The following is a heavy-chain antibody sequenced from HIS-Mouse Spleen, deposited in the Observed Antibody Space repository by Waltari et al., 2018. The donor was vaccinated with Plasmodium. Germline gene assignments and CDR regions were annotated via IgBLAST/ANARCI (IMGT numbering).Heavy chain of an antibody. CDR1: GCSISSSSYY. J-gene: IGHJ6*02. V-gene: IGHV4-39*01. CDR2: IYYSGST. CDR3: ASLPRVEEVTTPFYYYYYGMDV. D-gene: IGHD4-4*01. Sequence: QLQLQESGPGLVKPSETLSLTCTVSGCSISSSSYYWGWIRQPPGKGLEWIGSIYYSGSTYYNPSLKNQFSLKLSSVTAADTAVYYCASLPRVEEVTTPFYYYYYGMDVWGQGTTVTVSS.